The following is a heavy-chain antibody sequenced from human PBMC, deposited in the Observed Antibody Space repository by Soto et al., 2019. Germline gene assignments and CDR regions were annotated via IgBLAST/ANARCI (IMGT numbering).Heavy chain of an antibody. D-gene: IGHD3-3*01. J-gene: IGHJ3*02. CDR3: ATQAKFSDAFDI. CDR1: GGSISSYY. V-gene: IGHV4-59*08. Sequence: QVQLQESGPGLVKPSETLSLTCTVSGGSISSYYWSWIRQPPGKGLEWIGYIYYSGSTNYNPALKSRVTISVDTSKNQFSLKLSSVTAADTAVYYCATQAKFSDAFDIWGQGTMVTVSS. CDR2: IYYSGST.